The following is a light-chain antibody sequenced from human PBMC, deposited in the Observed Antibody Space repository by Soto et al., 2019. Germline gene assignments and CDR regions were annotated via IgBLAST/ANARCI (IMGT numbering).Light chain of an antibody. CDR1: SSDVGSYNL. J-gene: IGLJ1*01. V-gene: IGLV2-14*02. CDR2: EGS. CDR3: CSHTSSSPYV. Sequence: QSVLTQPASVSGSPGQSITISCTGTSSDVGSYNLVSWYQQHPGKAPKLMIYEGSKRPSGVSNRFSGSKSGNTASLTISGLQAEDEADYYCCSHTSSSPYVFGTGTKVTVL.